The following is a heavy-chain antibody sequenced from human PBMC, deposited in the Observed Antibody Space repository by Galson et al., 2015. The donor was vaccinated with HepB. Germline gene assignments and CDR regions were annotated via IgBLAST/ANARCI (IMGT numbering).Heavy chain of an antibody. J-gene: IGHJ6*02. CDR1: GYSLTELS. CDR2: FDAEDAAT. D-gene: IGHD3-10*01. Sequence: SVKVSCKASGYSLTELSMHWVRQAPGKGLEWMGGFDAEDAATIFARKFQGRVTMTGDTSADTAYMELSSLRSEDTAVYYCATGGIRGSGSYYMDSFYGMDIWGQGTTVIVSS. V-gene: IGHV1-24*01. CDR3: ATGGIRGSGSYYMDSFYGMDI.